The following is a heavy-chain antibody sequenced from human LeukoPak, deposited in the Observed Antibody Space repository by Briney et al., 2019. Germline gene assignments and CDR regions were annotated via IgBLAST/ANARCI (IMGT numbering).Heavy chain of an antibody. CDR1: GGSISGYH. Sequence: SETLSLTCTVSGGSISGYHWSWIRQPPGKGLEWLGYIYYSGSSNYNPSLKSRVTISVDTSKNQFSLKLSSVTAADTAVYYCASSFRGYVDYWGQGTLVTVSS. J-gene: IGHJ4*02. V-gene: IGHV4-59*01. CDR3: ASSFRGYVDY. CDR2: IYYSGSS.